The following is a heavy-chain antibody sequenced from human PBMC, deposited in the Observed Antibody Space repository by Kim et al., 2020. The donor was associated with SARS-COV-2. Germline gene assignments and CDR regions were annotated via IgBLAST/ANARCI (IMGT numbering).Heavy chain of an antibody. D-gene: IGHD1-26*01. CDR1: GGTFSSYA. Sequence: SVKVSCKASGGTFSSYAISWVRQAPGQGLEWMGRIIPILGIANYAQKFQGRVTITADKSTSTAYMELSSLRSEDTAVYYCARGAFGYSGSYPAFDYWGQGTLVTVSS. V-gene: IGHV1-69*04. CDR3: ARGAFGYSGSYPAFDY. J-gene: IGHJ4*02. CDR2: IIPILGIA.